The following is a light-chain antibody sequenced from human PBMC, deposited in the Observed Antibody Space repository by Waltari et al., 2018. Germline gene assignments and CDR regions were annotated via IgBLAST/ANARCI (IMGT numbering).Light chain of an antibody. V-gene: IGLV2-14*03. CDR1: SSDVAGHKH. CDR3: NSYTSSSTWV. J-gene: IGLJ3*02. Sequence: QSALPQPAAVSVSPEQSITTSCPGTSSDVAGHKHVSWYQHNPGNAPKLMIYDVSNRPAGVSSRFSGSKSGNTASLTISGLQAEDEADYYCNSYTSSSTWVFGGGTKLTVL. CDR2: DVS.